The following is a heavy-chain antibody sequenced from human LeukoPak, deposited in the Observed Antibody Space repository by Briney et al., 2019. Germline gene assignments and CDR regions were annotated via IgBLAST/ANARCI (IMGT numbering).Heavy chain of an antibody. CDR1: GFTFSSYW. D-gene: IGHD6-13*01. J-gene: IGHJ4*02. CDR2: IKQDGSEK. CDR3: ARVGIAAAEEFGY. V-gene: IGHV3-7*01. Sequence: GGSLRLSCAASGFTFSSYWMSWVRQAPGKGLEWVANIKQDGSEKYYVDSVKGRFTISRDNAKNSLYLQMNSLRAEDTAVYYCARVGIAAAEEFGYWGQGTLVTVSS.